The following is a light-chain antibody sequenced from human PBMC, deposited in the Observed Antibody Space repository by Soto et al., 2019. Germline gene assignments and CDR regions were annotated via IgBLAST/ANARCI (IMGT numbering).Light chain of an antibody. Sequence: QSVLTQPPSVSGAPGQRITISCTGSSSNIGAGYDVHWYQQLPGTAPKLLIYVNGNRPSGVPDRFSGSRSGTSASLAITGLQAEDEADYYCQSYDSSLSGNVFGTGTKVTVL. J-gene: IGLJ1*01. CDR2: VNG. CDR1: SSNIGAGYD. V-gene: IGLV1-40*01. CDR3: QSYDSSLSGNV.